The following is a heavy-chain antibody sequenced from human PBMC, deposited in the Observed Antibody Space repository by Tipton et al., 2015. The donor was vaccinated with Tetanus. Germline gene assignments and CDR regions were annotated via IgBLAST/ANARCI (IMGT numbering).Heavy chain of an antibody. D-gene: IGHD5-12*01. Sequence: SLRLSCAASGFTFSSYSMSWVRQTPGKGLEWVSYISSTSSNIYYADSVKGRSTVSRDNARNSLHLQMNSLRDEDTAVYYCAREGRGYGGRLKAYGGQGPLVTVSS. J-gene: IGHJ4*02. V-gene: IGHV3-48*02. CDR3: AREGRGYGGRLKAY. CDR1: GFTFSSYS. CDR2: ISSTSSNI.